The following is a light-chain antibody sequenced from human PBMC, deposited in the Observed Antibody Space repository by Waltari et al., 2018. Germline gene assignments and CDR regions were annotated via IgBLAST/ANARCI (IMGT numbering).Light chain of an antibody. V-gene: IGLV2-11*01. CDR3: SSYAGRNSLI. CDR2: EVT. Sequence: QPGLTQPRSVSGSPGQSVTISCTETKSDMGPYDYVSWYQQYPGSAPKLMISEVTKRPSGVSDRFSGSKSGDTASLTISGLRSDDEADYYCSSYAGRNSLIFGGGTRLTVL. J-gene: IGLJ2*01. CDR1: KSDMGPYDY.